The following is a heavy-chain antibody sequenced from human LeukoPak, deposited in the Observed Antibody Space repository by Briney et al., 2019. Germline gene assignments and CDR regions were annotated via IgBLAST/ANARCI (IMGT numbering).Heavy chain of an antibody. CDR3: ARGYDILTNAFDY. D-gene: IGHD3-9*01. J-gene: IGHJ4*02. Sequence: GGSLRLSCAASGFTFSSYSMNWVRQAPGKGLEWVSHISSSSSTIYYADSVKGRFTISRDNAKNSLYLQMNSLRAEDTAVYYCARGYDILTNAFDYWGQGTLVTVSS. CDR1: GFTFSSYS. CDR2: ISSSSSTI. V-gene: IGHV3-48*04.